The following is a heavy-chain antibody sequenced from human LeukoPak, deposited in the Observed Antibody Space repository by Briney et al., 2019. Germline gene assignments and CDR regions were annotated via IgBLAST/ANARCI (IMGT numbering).Heavy chain of an antibody. CDR1: GFTFSSYS. V-gene: IGHV3-21*01. Sequence: GGSLRLSCAASGFTFSSYSMNWVRQAPGKGLEGVSSISSSSSYIYYADSVKGRFTISRDNAKNSLYLQMNSLRAEDTAVYYCARATPVVVTAYYDAFDIWGQGTMVTVSS. D-gene: IGHD2-21*02. CDR3: ARATPVVVTAYYDAFDI. CDR2: ISSSSSYI. J-gene: IGHJ3*02.